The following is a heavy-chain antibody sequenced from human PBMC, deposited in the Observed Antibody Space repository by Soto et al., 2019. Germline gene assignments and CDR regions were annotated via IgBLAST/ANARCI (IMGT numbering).Heavy chain of an antibody. CDR2: ISSSSSTI. Sequence: HPGGSLRLSCAASGFTFSSYSMNWVRQAPGKGLEWVSFISSSSSTIYYADSVKGRFTISRDNANNSLYLQMNSLRDENTAVYYCAGVVPSSCYQNRFDPWGQGTLVTVSS. J-gene: IGHJ5*02. CDR3: AGVVPSSCYQNRFDP. CDR1: GFTFSSYS. V-gene: IGHV3-48*02. D-gene: IGHD6-13*01.